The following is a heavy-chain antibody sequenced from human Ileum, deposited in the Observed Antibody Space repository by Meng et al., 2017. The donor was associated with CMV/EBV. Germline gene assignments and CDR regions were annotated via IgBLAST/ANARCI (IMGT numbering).Heavy chain of an antibody. J-gene: IGHJ6*02. CDR1: EFMFSSYD. CDR3: ARSYRGRGTSGTGYYSYYYYGMDV. CDR2: IGTAGDT. Sequence: GESLKISCAASEFMFSSYDMHWVRQPTGKGLEWVSTIGTAGDTYYPGSVKGRFTISRENAKNSLSLQMNSLRAGDTAVYYCARSYRGRGTSGTGYYSYYYYGMDVWGQGTMVTVSS. V-gene: IGHV3-13*01. D-gene: IGHD3-16*02.